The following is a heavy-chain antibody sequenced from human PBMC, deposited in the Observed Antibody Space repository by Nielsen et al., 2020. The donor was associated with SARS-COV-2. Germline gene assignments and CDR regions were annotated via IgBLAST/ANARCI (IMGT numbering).Heavy chain of an antibody. D-gene: IGHD2-2*01. Sequence: GGSLRLSCAASGFTFDDYAMHWVRQAPGKGLEWVSGISWNSGSIGYADSVKGRFTISRDNAKNSLYLQMNSLRAEDTALYYCAKMPQGDDAFDIWGQGTMVTVSS. J-gene: IGHJ3*02. CDR1: GFTFDDYA. V-gene: IGHV3-9*01. CDR2: ISWNSGSI. CDR3: AKMPQGDDAFDI.